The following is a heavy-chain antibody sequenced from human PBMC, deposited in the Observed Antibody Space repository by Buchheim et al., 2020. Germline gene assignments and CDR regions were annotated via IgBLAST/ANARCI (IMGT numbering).Heavy chain of an antibody. D-gene: IGHD6-13*01. J-gene: IGHJ4*02. CDR2: ISYDGSNK. V-gene: IGHV3-30-3*01. Sequence: QVQLVESGGGVVQPGRSLRLSCAASGFIFSNYAMHWVRQAPGKGLEWVALISYDGSNKYYGDSVKGRFTISRDNSKNTLFFQMNSLRGEDTAVFYCARASWEQHLDLEYWGQGTL. CDR3: ARASWEQHLDLEY. CDR1: GFIFSNYA.